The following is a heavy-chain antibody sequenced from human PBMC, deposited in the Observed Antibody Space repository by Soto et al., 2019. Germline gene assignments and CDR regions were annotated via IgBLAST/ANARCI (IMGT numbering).Heavy chain of an antibody. Sequence: GGSLRLSCAASRFTFSSYWMHWVRQAPGEGLVWVSRIDSDGSDTGYADSVKGRFTISRDNAKNTLYLQMNSLRAEDTAVYFCAREGMGFSNWFDPSGQGTMVTVSS. J-gene: IGHJ5*02. CDR1: RFTFSSYW. CDR3: AREGMGFSNWFDP. D-gene: IGHD2-8*01. CDR2: IDSDGSDT. V-gene: IGHV3-74*01.